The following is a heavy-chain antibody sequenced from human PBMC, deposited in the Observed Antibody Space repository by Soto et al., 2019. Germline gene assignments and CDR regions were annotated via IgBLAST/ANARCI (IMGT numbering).Heavy chain of an antibody. J-gene: IGHJ2*01. V-gene: IGHV3-73*01. CDR3: TTDNASYGDHLVLGCYFDL. Sequence: PGGSLRLSCAASGLTFSGSAMHWVRQASGKGLEWVGRIRSKANNYATAYAASVKGRFTISRDDSKNTAYLQMNSLKTEDTAVYYCTTDNASYGDHLVLGCYFDLWGRGTLVNVSS. CDR1: GLTFSGSA. D-gene: IGHD4-17*01. CDR2: IRSKANNYAT.